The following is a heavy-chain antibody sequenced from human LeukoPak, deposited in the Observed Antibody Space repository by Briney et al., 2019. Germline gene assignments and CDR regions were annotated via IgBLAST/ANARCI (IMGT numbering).Heavy chain of an antibody. Sequence: GGSLRLSCAASGFAFNNYAMTWVRQAPGKGLEWVSNINDNGGQTHYADSVKGRFTISRENSKNTLLLQMDSLRAEDTAVYYCAKTQWKVGATDYFDYWGQGILVTVSS. V-gene: IGHV3-23*01. CDR2: INDNGGQT. CDR3: AKTQWKVGATDYFDY. D-gene: IGHD1-26*01. CDR1: GFAFNNYA. J-gene: IGHJ4*02.